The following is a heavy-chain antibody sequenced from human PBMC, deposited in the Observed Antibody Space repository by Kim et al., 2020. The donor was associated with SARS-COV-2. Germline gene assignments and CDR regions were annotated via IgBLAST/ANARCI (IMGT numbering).Heavy chain of an antibody. J-gene: IGHJ6*01. V-gene: IGHV4-34*01. CDR2: INYGGTT. D-gene: IGHD6-25*01. Sequence: SETLSLTCVVSGGSFSGYSWSWIRQPPGKGLEWIAEINYGGTTNYNPSLNGRVTISVDTSKKHFSLKVRSVTAADTAVYYCARGDLTIVSPATIDYYYY. CDR3: ARGDLTIVSPATIDYYYY. CDR1: GGSFSGYS.